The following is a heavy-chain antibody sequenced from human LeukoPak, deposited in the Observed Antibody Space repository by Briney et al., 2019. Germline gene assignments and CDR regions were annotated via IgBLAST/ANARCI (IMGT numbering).Heavy chain of an antibody. CDR2: IS. Sequence: GGSLRLSCAASGFTSYGMHWVRQAPGKGLEWVAVISCRFTISRDNSKNTLYLQMNSLRAEDTAVYYCAKDGSSRWYYGMDVWGQGTTVTVS. D-gene: IGHD6-13*01. CDR3: AKDGSSRWYYGMDV. J-gene: IGHJ6*02. CDR1: GFTSYG. V-gene: IGHV3-30*18.